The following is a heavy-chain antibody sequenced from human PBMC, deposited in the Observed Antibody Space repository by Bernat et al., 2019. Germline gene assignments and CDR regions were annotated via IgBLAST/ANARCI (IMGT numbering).Heavy chain of an antibody. V-gene: IGHV3-23*01. J-gene: IGHJ4*02. D-gene: IGHD4-17*01. CDR3: AKGATSTALFDY. Sequence: EVQLLESGGGLVQPGGSLRLSCAASGFGFSGYAMSWVRRAAGKGLEWVSSISGSGSNTYYADSVKGRFTISRDNSQNTLYLQMNSLRAEDTAVYYCAKGATSTALFDYWGQGTLVTVSS. CDR2: ISGSGSNT. CDR1: GFGFSGYA.